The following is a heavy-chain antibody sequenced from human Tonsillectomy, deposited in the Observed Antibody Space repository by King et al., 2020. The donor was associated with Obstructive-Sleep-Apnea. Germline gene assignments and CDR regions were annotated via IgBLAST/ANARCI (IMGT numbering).Heavy chain of an antibody. CDR1: GGSISSGDYY. CDR2: IFSSGST. Sequence: VQLQESGPGLVKPSQTLSLTCTVSGGSISSGDYYWSWIRQPPGKGLEWVGYIFSSGSTYSNPSLKRRVTISVDTSKNQFSLKLSSVTAADTAVYYCAREFYRSGTYYGYWFDPWGQGTLVTVSS. D-gene: IGHD3-10*01. CDR3: AREFYRSGTYYGYWFDP. V-gene: IGHV4-30-4*01. J-gene: IGHJ5*02.